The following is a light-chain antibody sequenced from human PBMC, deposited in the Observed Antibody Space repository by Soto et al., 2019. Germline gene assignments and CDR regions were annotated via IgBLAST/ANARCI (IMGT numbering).Light chain of an antibody. V-gene: IGLV1-51*01. CDR3: ATWDSKLRAVV. J-gene: IGLJ2*01. Sequence: QSVLTQPPSVSAAPGLTVTISCSGSISNIGVNYVSWYQQVPGTAPKLLIYEHNKRPSGIPDRFSGSTSGTSATLGITGLQTGDEGDYYCATWDSKLRAVVFGGGTKLTVL. CDR1: ISNIGVNY. CDR2: EHN.